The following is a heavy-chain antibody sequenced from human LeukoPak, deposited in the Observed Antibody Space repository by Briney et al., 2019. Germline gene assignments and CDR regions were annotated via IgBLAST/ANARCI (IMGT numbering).Heavy chain of an antibody. CDR2: INGDGRSS. Sequence: GGSLRLSCAASGFTFTTYWMHWVRQAPGKGLVWVSRINGDGRSSNYADSVKGRFTISRDNARNTLYLQMNSLRAEDPALYYCARTSPTSHFDFWGQGTVVTVPS. J-gene: IGHJ4*02. D-gene: IGHD3-16*01. CDR3: ARTSPTSHFDF. V-gene: IGHV3-74*01. CDR1: GFTFTTYW.